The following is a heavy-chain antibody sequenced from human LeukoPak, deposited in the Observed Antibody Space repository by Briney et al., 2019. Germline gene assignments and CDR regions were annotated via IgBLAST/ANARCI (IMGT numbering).Heavy chain of an antibody. J-gene: IGHJ4*02. V-gene: IGHV1-3*01. D-gene: IGHD3-22*01. CDR1: GYTLTSYA. Sequence: ASVKVSCKASGYTLTSYAMHWVRQAPGQRLEWMGWINAGNGNTKYSQKFQGRVTITRDTSASTAYMELSSLRSEDTAVYYCARDQMSYYYDSSGYTHWGQGTLVTVSS. CDR2: INAGNGNT. CDR3: ARDQMSYYYDSSGYTH.